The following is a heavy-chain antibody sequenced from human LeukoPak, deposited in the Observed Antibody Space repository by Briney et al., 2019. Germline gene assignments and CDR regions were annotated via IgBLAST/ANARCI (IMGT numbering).Heavy chain of an antibody. CDR1: GYTFTDYY. D-gene: IGHD3-16*02. V-gene: IGHV1-2*02. Sequence: ASVKVSCKASGYTFTDYYIHWVRQAPGQGLEWMGWINPSSGGTNYAQKFQGRATVTRDTSISTAYMELSRLRSDDTAVYYCARAHVITSLHVWGQGTLVTVSS. J-gene: IGHJ4*02. CDR3: ARAHVITSLHV. CDR2: INPSSGGT.